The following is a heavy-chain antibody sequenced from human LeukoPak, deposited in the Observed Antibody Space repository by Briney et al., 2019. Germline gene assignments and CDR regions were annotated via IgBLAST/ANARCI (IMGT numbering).Heavy chain of an antibody. Sequence: PGRSLRLSCAASGFTFSSYAMHWVRQAPGKGLEWVAVISYDGSNKYYADSVKGRFTISRDNSKNTLYLQMNSLRAEDTAVYYCAKDHGRYCSSTSCYFDYWGQGTLVTVSS. CDR3: AKDHGRYCSSTSCYFDY. D-gene: IGHD2-2*01. J-gene: IGHJ4*02. CDR2: ISYDGSNK. CDR1: GFTFSSYA. V-gene: IGHV3-30-3*01.